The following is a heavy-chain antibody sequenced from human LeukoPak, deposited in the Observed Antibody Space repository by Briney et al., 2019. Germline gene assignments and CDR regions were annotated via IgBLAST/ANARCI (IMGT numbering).Heavy chain of an antibody. CDR2: INQDGTEK. CDR1: GFTFSSYW. CDR3: ARGPLIAAAGTW. D-gene: IGHD6-13*01. V-gene: IGHV3-7*03. Sequence: QPGGSLRLSCAASGFTFSSYWMSWVRQAPGEGLEWVAKINQDGTEKAYVDSVRGRFTISRDNAKNSLFLQMNSLRAEDTAVYYCARGPLIAAAGTWWGQGTPVTVSS. J-gene: IGHJ4*02.